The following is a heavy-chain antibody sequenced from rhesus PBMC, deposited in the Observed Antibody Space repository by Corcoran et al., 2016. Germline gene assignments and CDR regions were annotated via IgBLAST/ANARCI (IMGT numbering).Heavy chain of an antibody. CDR3: ARLCPGIAGTTGSFDY. V-gene: IGHV4-127*01. CDR1: GYSISSGYG. J-gene: IGHJ4*01. CDR2: IGGSSGNT. D-gene: IGHD1-20*01. Sequence: QVQLQESGPGLVKPSETLSLTCAVSGYSISSGYGWSWIRQPPGKGMEWIGSIGGSSGNTNYNPSLKRRVTISKDKSKNQCSLKLTAVTAADTAVYYCARLCPGIAGTTGSFDYWGQGVLVTVSS.